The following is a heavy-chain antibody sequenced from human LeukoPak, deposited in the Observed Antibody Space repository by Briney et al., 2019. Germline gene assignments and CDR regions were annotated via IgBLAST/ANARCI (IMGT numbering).Heavy chain of an antibody. CDR2: ISGSGGST. D-gene: IGHD6-19*01. J-gene: IGHJ4*02. CDR1: GFTFSSYA. CDR3: AKLPPYSSGWPPDY. Sequence: GGSLRLSCAASGFTFSSYAMRWVRQAPGKGVEWGSAISGSGGSTYYADSVKGRFTISRDNSKNTLYLQMNSLRAEDTAVYYCAKLPPYSSGWPPDYWGQGTLVTVSS. V-gene: IGHV3-23*01.